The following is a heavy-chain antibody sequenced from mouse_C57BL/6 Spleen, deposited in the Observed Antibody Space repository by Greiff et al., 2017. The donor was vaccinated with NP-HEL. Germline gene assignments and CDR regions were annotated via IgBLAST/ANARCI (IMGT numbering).Heavy chain of an antibody. D-gene: IGHD2-3*01. CDR2: ISSGSSTI. Sequence: DVMLVESGGGLVKPGGSLKLSCAASGFTFSDYGMHWVRQAPEKGLEWVAYISSGSSTIYYADTVKGRFTISRDNAKNTLFLQMTSLRSEDTAMYYCARPDGYYVDYYAMDYWGQGTSVTVSS. J-gene: IGHJ4*01. V-gene: IGHV5-17*01. CDR3: ARPDGYYVDYYAMDY. CDR1: GFTFSDYG.